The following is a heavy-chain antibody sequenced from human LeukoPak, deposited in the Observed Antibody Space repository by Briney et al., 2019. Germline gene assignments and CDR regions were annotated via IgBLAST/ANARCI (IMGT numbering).Heavy chain of an antibody. Sequence: SETLSLTCTVSGGSISSSSYYWGWIRQPPGKGLEWIGSIYYSGSTYYNPSLKSRVTISVDTSKNQFSLKLSSVTAADTAVYYCARDHCSSTSCYGNWFDPWGQGTLVTVSS. J-gene: IGHJ5*02. CDR3: ARDHCSSTSCYGNWFDP. D-gene: IGHD2-2*01. V-gene: IGHV4-39*07. CDR1: GGSISSSSYY. CDR2: IYYSGST.